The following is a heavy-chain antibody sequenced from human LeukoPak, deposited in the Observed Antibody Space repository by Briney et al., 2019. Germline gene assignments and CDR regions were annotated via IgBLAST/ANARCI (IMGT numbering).Heavy chain of an antibody. V-gene: IGHV3-66*02. CDR2: IYSGGST. CDR3: ATEYKSSSGAFEI. J-gene: IGHJ3*02. CDR1: GFTISSNY. Sequence: GGSLRLSCAASGFTISSNYMSWVRQAPGKGPEWVSVIYSGGSTYYADSVKGRFTISRDNSKNTVYLQMNRLRTEDTAVYYCATEYKSSSGAFEIWGQGTMVTVSS. D-gene: IGHD6-6*01.